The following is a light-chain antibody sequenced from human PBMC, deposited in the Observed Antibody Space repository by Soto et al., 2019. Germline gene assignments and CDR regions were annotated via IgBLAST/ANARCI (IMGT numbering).Light chain of an antibody. V-gene: IGLV2-14*01. CDR1: SNDAGGYNY. J-gene: IGLJ1*01. CDR3: SSYTSSSTLYV. CDR2: DVS. Sequence: QSVLTQPASVSGSPGQSITISCTGTSNDAGGYNYVSWYQQHPGKAPKLMIYDVSNRPSGVSNRFSGSKSGNTASLTISGLQAEDEADYYCSSYTSSSTLYVFGTGTKVTVL.